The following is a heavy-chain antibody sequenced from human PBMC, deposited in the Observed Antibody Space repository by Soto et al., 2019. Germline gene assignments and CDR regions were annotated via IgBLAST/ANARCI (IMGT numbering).Heavy chain of an antibody. CDR3: ARDTSNSFDY. V-gene: IGHV1-18*01. J-gene: IGHJ4*02. CDR2: ISPYNGNS. D-gene: IGHD2-2*01. CDR1: GFTFNTYF. Sequence: HVQLLQSGGELKKPGSSVKVSCNTSGFTFNTYFISWVRQAPGQGLEWMGWISPYNGNSKYGEKFQGRVTMTTDTMTRTAYMELRNLRIDDTAVYYCARDTSNSFDYWGQGTLVTVSS.